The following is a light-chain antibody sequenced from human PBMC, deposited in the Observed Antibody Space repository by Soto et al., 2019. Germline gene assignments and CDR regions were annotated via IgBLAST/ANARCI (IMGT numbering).Light chain of an antibody. CDR1: QSVSSN. Sequence: IVMTQSPATLSVSPGERATLSCRASQSVSSNLAWYQHKPGQAPRLLFYGASTRAAGIPARFSGSGSGTDFTLTISSLEPEDFAVYYCQERSKWPPTFGQGTRLEIK. V-gene: IGKV3-15*01. CDR2: GAS. CDR3: QERSKWPPT. J-gene: IGKJ5*01.